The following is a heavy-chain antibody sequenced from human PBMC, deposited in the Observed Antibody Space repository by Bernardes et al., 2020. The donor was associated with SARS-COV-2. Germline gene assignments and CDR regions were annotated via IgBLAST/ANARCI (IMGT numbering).Heavy chain of an antibody. J-gene: IGHJ4*02. CDR1: GYTFTSYG. CDR3: ARSVEYCSSTSCYKLEDY. V-gene: IGHV1-18*01. Sequence: ASVKVSCKASGYTFTSYGISWVRQAPGQGLEWMGWISAYNGNTNYAQKLQGRVTMTTDTSTSTAYMELRSLRSDDTAVYYCARSVEYCSSTSCYKLEDYWGQGTLVTVSS. CDR2: ISAYNGNT. D-gene: IGHD2-2*02.